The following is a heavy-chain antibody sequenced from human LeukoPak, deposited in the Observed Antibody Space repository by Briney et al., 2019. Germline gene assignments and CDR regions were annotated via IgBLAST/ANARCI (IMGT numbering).Heavy chain of an antibody. Sequence: SQTLSLTCAVYGASFSGFYSSWVRQTPGKGVGWIGGINHSGSTNYNPSLKSRVTISVDTSKNQFSLKLSSVTAADTAVYYCASAGGYCSGGDCYDWYFYRWGRGTLVTVSS. V-gene: IGHV4-34*01. J-gene: IGHJ2*01. CDR1: GASFSGFY. D-gene: IGHD2-15*01. CDR2: INHSGST. CDR3: ASAGGYCSGGDCYDWYFYR.